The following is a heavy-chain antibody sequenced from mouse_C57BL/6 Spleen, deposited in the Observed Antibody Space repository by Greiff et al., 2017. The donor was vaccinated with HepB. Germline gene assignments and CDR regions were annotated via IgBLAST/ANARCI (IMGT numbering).Heavy chain of an antibody. D-gene: IGHD1-1*01. CDR2: INPNNGGT. CDR1: GYTFTDYN. J-gene: IGHJ2*01. V-gene: IGHV1-22*01. Sequence: EVQLQQSGPELVKPGASVKMSCKASGYTFTDYNMHWVKQSHGESLEWIGYINPNNGGTSYNQKFKGKATLTVNKSSSTAYMELRSLTSEDSAVYYCARGDYYGSSYRIFFDYWGQGTTLTVSS. CDR3: ARGDYYGSSYRIFFDY.